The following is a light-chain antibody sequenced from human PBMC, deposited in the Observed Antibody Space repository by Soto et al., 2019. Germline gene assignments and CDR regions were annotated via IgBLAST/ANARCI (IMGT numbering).Light chain of an antibody. V-gene: IGKV3-11*01. Sequence: EIVLTQSPATLSLSPGERATLSCRASQSVRSYLAWYQQKPGQAPGLLIYDASNRATDIPARFSGSGSGTDFTLTISSLDPEDSAVYYCHQRSKWPLTFGGGTKVEIK. CDR3: HQRSKWPLT. CDR2: DAS. J-gene: IGKJ4*01. CDR1: QSVRSY.